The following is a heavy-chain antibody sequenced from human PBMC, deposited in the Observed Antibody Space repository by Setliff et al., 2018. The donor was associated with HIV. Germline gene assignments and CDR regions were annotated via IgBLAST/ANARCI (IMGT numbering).Heavy chain of an antibody. CDR3: AKDPYSGTFTLYYFDY. D-gene: IGHD1-26*01. CDR2: ISGSGGGT. V-gene: IGHV3-23*01. Sequence: GGSLRLSCAASGFTFSTYAMSWVRQAPGKGLEWVAAISGSGGGTYYADSVKGRFTISRDNSRNTLYLQMNSLRVEDTAIYYCAKDPYSGTFTLYYFDYWGQGTLVTVSS. J-gene: IGHJ4*02. CDR1: GFTFSTYA.